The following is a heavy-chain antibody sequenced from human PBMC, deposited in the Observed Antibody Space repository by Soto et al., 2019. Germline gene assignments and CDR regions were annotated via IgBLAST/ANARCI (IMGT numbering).Heavy chain of an antibody. V-gene: IGHV3-53*01. CDR2: IYSGSST. J-gene: IGHJ6*02. CDR3: ARALGRDKGMDV. D-gene: IGHD2-15*01. Sequence: GGSLRLSCAASGFTVSGNYMNWIRQAPGKGLEWVSIIYSGSSTYYADSVKGRFTISRDNSKNTVYLQMNRLRAEDTAVYYCARALGRDKGMDVWGQGTTVTVSS. CDR1: GFTVSGNY.